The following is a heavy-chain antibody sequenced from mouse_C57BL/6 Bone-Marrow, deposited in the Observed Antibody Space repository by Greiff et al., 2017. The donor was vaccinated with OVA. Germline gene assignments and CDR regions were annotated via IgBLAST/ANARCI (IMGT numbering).Heavy chain of an antibody. D-gene: IGHD2-3*01. Sequence: VQLQQSGPELVKPGASVKISCKASGYTFTDYYMNWVKQSHGKSLEWIGDINPNNGGTSYNQKFKGKATLTVDKSSSTAYMELRSLTSEDSAVYYCARDGIENDGYPFDYWGQGTTLTVSS. CDR2: INPNNGGT. J-gene: IGHJ2*01. V-gene: IGHV1-26*01. CDR3: ARDGIENDGYPFDY. CDR1: GYTFTDYY.